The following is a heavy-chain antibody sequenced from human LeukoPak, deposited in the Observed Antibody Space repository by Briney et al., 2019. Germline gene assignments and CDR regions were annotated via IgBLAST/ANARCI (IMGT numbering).Heavy chain of an antibody. D-gene: IGHD3-3*01. J-gene: IGHJ5*02. CDR2: IYYSGST. CDR1: GGSISSYY. V-gene: IGHV4-59*12. CDR3: ASARKYYDFWSGYGSWFDP. Sequence: SETLSLTCTVSGGSISSYYWSWIRQPPGKGLEWIGYIYYSGSTNYNPSLKSRVTISVDTSKNQFSLKLSSVTAADTAVYYCASARKYYDFWSGYGSWFDPWGQGTLVTVSS.